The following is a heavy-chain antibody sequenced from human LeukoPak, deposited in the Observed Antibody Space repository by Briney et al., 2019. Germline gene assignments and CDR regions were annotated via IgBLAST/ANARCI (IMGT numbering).Heavy chain of an antibody. CDR2: INHSGST. V-gene: IGHV4-34*01. CDR3: ARDSVLPANDTFDF. CDR1: GGSFSGYY. J-gene: IGHJ3*01. Sequence: PSETLSLTCAVYGGSFSGYYWSWIRQPPGKGLEWIGEINHSGSTNYNPSLKSRVTISVDTSKNQFSLKLSSVTAEDTAVYYCARDSVLPANDTFDFWGQGTMVTVSS. D-gene: IGHD2-2*01.